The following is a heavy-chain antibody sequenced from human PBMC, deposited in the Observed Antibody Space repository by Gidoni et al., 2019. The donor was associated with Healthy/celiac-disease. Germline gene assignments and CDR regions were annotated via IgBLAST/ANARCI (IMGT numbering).Heavy chain of an antibody. V-gene: IGHV1-69*06. D-gene: IGHD1-1*01. CDR3: ARRSTGTPRHYYFDY. Sequence: QVQLVQSGAEVQKPGSSVKVSCKASGGTFSSSAISWVRQAPGQGLEWMGGIIPIFGTANYAQKFQGRVTITADKSTSTAYMELSSLRSEDTAVYYCARRSTGTPRHYYFDYWGQGTLVTVSS. CDR2: IIPIFGTA. CDR1: GGTFSSSA. J-gene: IGHJ4*02.